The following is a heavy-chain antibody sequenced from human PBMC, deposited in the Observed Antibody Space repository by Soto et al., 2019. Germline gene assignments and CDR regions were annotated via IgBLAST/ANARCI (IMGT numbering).Heavy chain of an antibody. CDR1: GFTFNIFA. V-gene: IGHV3-30*18. D-gene: IGHD2-2*01. CDR2: TSYDGTYT. CDR3: TKDRQPPAFGYGLDV. J-gene: IGHJ6*02. Sequence: QVHLVESGGGVVQPGRSLRLSCAASGFTFNIFAMHWVRQAPGKGLEWVATTSYDGTYTFYAGSVEGRFTISRDDSNDTLFLLLSGLRPEDTAVYYCTKDRQPPAFGYGLDVWGQGTTVTVSS.